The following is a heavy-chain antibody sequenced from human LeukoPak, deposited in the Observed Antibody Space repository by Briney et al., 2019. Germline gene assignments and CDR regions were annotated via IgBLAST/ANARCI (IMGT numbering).Heavy chain of an antibody. J-gene: IGHJ6*03. CDR1: GFTFSSHA. Sequence: GGSLRLSCAASGFTFSSHAIHWVRQAPGEGLEWVSIISYDGSNRNYADSVKGRFTVSRDNSKNTLYLQINSLSTEDTAVYYCARGGSGSYYYYFYYMDVWGKGTTVTVSS. CDR2: ISYDGSNR. D-gene: IGHD3-10*01. V-gene: IGHV3-30*01. CDR3: ARGGSGSYYYYFYYMDV.